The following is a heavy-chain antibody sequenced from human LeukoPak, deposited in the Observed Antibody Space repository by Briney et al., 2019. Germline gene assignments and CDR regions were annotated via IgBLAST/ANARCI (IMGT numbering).Heavy chain of an antibody. CDR1: GGTFSSYA. CDR2: IIPIFGTA. V-gene: IGHV1-69*13. CDR3: ARGTYYYDSSGYYCDY. D-gene: IGHD3-22*01. Sequence: ASVKVSCKASGGTFSSYAISWVRQAPGQGLEWMGGIIPIFGTANYAQKFQGRVTITADESTSTAYMELSSLRSEDTAVYYCARGTYYYDSSGYYCDYWGQGTLVTVSS. J-gene: IGHJ4*02.